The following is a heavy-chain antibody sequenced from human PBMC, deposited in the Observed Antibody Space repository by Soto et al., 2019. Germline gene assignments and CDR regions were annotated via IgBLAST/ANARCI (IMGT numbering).Heavy chain of an antibody. CDR3: ARHETETPYYMDV. V-gene: IGHV4-39*01. J-gene: IGHJ6*03. CDR2: IYYSGST. CDR1: GGSISSSSYY. Sequence: ASETLSLTCTVSGGSISSSSYYWGWIRQPPGKGLEWIGSIYYSGSTYYNPSLKSRVTISVDTSKNQFSLKLSSVTAADTAVYYCARHETETPYYMDVWGKGTKVTVSS.